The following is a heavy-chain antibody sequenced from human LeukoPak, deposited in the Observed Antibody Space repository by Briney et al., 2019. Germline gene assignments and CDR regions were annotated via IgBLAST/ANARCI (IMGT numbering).Heavy chain of an antibody. CDR1: GFTFSSHG. Sequence: GGSLRLSCAASGFTFSSHGMNWVRQAPGKGLGWVSGIRGDGVTTYYADSVKGRFTISRDNSKNTLYLQMISLRAEDMAVYVFAKDDGSVQYANWGQGTLLTVSA. V-gene: IGHV3-23*01. J-gene: IGHJ4*02. CDR2: IRGDGVTT. CDR3: AKDDGSVQYAN. D-gene: IGHD1-1*01.